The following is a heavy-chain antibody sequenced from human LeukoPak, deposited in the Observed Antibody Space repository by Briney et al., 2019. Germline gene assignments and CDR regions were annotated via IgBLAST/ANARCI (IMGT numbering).Heavy chain of an antibody. J-gene: IGHJ4*02. D-gene: IGHD5-24*01. CDR2: IYYSGST. CDR3: ARLRDGTYDI. Sequence: PSETLTLTCTVSAGSIGSNTYYWAWIRQPPGKGLEWIGTIYYSGSTNYNPSLRSRLTISIDTPKNQFSLKLSSVTAADTAVYYCARLRDGTYDIWGQGTLVAVSS. V-gene: IGHV4-39*01. CDR1: AGSIGSNTYY.